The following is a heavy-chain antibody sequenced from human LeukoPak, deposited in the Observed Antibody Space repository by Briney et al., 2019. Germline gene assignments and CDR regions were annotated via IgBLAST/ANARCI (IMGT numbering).Heavy chain of an antibody. CDR3: ATGDSSSCYKGWFDP. Sequence: ASVKVSCKASGYTFTSYDINWVRQATGQGREWMGWMNPNSGNTGYAQKFQGRVTMTRNSSISTAYRERSSLRSQDTAVYSCATGDSSSCYKGWFDPGAQGTLVTVSS. CDR1: GYTFTSYD. V-gene: IGHV1-8*01. D-gene: IGHD6-13*01. CDR2: MNPNSGNT. J-gene: IGHJ5*02.